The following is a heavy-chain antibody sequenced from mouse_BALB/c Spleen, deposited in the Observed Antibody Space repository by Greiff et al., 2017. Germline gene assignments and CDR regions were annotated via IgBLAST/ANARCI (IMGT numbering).Heavy chain of an antibody. Sequence: VQLQQSGPELVKPGASVKISCKASGYTFTDYNMHWVKQSHGKSLEWIGYIYPYNGGTGYNQKFKSKATLTVDNSSSTAYMELRSLTSEDSAVYYCAREDYGSSYWYFDVWGAGTTVTVSS. V-gene: IGHV1S29*02. D-gene: IGHD1-1*01. J-gene: IGHJ1*01. CDR1: GYTFTDYN. CDR3: AREDYGSSYWYFDV. CDR2: IYPYNGGT.